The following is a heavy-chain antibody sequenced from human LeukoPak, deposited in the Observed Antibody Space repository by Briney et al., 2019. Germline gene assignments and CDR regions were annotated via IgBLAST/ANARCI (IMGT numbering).Heavy chain of an antibody. CDR3: ARDNGYSSSYAFDI. D-gene: IGHD5-18*01. Sequence: GGSLRLSCAASGFTFSSYSMNCVRQAPGKGLEWVSSISSSSSYIYYADSVKGRFTISRDNAKNSLYLQMNSLRAEDTAVYYCARDNGYSSSYAFDIWGQGTMVTVSS. J-gene: IGHJ3*02. V-gene: IGHV3-21*01. CDR2: ISSSSSYI. CDR1: GFTFSSYS.